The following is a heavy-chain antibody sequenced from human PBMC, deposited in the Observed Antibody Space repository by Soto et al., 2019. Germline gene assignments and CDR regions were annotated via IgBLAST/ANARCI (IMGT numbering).Heavy chain of an antibody. V-gene: IGHV3-33*01. CDR1: GFTFSSCG. D-gene: IGHD6-25*01. CDR3: VREGQAAATGFFDY. J-gene: IGHJ4*02. Sequence: QVQLVESGGGVVQPGRSLRLSCAASGFTFSSCGMHWVRQAPGKGLEWVALIWYDGSNKYYADSVKGRFTISRDNSKNTVYLQMNCLRAEDTAIYYYVREGQAAATGFFDYWGQGTLVTVSS. CDR2: IWYDGSNK.